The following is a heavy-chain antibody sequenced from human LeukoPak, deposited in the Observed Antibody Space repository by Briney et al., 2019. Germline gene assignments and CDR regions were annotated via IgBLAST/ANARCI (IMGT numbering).Heavy chain of an antibody. Sequence: PSETLSLTCAVSGDSISSYYWSWIRQPPGKGLEWIGYIYYSGSTNYNPSLKSRVTISVDTSKNQFSLKLSSVTAADTAVYYCARIDTSLIPGWFDPWGQGTLVTVSS. CDR2: IYYSGST. J-gene: IGHJ5*02. CDR1: GDSISSYY. V-gene: IGHV4-59*01. D-gene: IGHD2-21*01. CDR3: ARIDTSLIPGWFDP.